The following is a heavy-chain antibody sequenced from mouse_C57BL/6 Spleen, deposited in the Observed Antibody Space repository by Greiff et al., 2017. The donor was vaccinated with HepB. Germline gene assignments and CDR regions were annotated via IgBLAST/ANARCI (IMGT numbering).Heavy chain of an antibody. CDR3: ARSESSLYYYGSNWYLVV. V-gene: IGHV1-75*01. CDR2: IFPGSGST. Sequence: QVQLKESGPELVKPGASVKISCKASGYTFTDYYINWVKQRPGQGLEWIGWIFPGSGSTYYNEKFKGKATLTVDKSSSTAYMLLSSLTSDDSAVYFCARSESSLYYYGSNWYLVVWGPGTTVTVSS. J-gene: IGHJ1*01. D-gene: IGHD1-1*01. CDR1: GYTFTDYY.